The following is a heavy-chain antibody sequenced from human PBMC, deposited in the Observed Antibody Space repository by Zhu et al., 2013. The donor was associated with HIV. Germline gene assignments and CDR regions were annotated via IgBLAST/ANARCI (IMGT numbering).Heavy chain of an antibody. J-gene: IGHJ4*02. D-gene: IGHD3-22*01. CDR2: INPNSGGT. CDR3: ARPSDYYDSSGYYRDGFDY. CDR1: GYTFTGYY. V-gene: IGHV1-2*02. Sequence: QVQLVQSGAEVKKPGASVKVSCKASGYTFTGYYMHWVRQAPGQGLEWMGWINPNSGGTNYAQKFQGRVTMTRDTSISTAYMELSRLRSDDTAVYYCARPSDYYDSSGYYRDGFDYWGQGTLVTVSS.